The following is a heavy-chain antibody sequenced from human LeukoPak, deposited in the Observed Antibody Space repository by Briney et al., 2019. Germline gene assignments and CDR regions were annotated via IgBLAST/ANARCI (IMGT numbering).Heavy chain of an antibody. CDR1: GGTFSSYA. CDR2: IIPIFGTA. D-gene: IGHD3-22*01. J-gene: IGHJ4*02. Sequence: SVKVSCKASGGTFSSYAISWVRQAPGQGLEWMGGIIPIFGTANYAQKFQGRVTITADESTSTAYMELSSLRSEDTAVYYCAREVIVSDSSGYDPHYFDYWGQGTLVTVSS. V-gene: IGHV1-69*13. CDR3: AREVIVSDSSGYDPHYFDY.